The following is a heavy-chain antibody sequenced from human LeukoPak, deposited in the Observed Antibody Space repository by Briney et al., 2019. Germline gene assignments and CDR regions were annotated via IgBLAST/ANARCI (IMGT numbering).Heavy chain of an antibody. V-gene: IGHV1-69*01. CDR3: AREVEMATIFAE. CDR1: GGTFSSYA. CDR2: IIPIFGTA. D-gene: IGHD5-24*01. Sequence: SVKVSCKASGGTFSSYAISWVRQAPGQGLEWMGGIIPIFGTANYAQEFQGRVTITADESTSTAYMELSSLRSEDTAVYYCAREVEMATIFAEWGQGTLVTVSS. J-gene: IGHJ4*02.